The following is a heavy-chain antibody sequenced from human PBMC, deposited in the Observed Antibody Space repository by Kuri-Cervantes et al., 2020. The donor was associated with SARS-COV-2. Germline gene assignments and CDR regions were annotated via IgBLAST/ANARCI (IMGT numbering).Heavy chain of an antibody. Sequence: LSLTCAASGFTFSSYAMHWVRQAPGKGLEWVSYISSSSSTIYYADSVKGRFTISRDNAKNSLYLQMNSLRDEDTAVYYCARDLLNVWSGYYYYYGMDVWGQGTTVTVSS. CDR2: ISSSSSTI. J-gene: IGHJ6*02. D-gene: IGHD3-3*01. CDR1: GFTFSSYA. CDR3: ARDLLNVWSGYYYYYGMDV. V-gene: IGHV3-48*02.